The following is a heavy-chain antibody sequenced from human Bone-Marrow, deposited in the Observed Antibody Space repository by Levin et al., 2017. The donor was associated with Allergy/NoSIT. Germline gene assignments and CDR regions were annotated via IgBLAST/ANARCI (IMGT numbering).Heavy chain of an antibody. CDR3: ARESGSYSNQNLLDY. Sequence: GGSLRLSCAASGFTFDDYGMSWVRQAPGKGLEWVSGINWNGGSTGYADSVKGRFTISRDNAKNSLYLQMNSLRAEDTALYHCARESGSYSNQNLLDYWGQGTLVTVSS. V-gene: IGHV3-20*01. J-gene: IGHJ4*02. D-gene: IGHD1-26*01. CDR2: INWNGGST. CDR1: GFTFDDYG.